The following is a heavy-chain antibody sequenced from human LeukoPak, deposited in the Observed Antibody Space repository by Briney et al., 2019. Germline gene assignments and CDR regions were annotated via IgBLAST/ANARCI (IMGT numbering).Heavy chain of an antibody. J-gene: IGHJ5*02. V-gene: IGHV4-34*01. CDR2: INHSGST. Sequence: PSETLSLTCTVSGGSISSYYWSWIRQPPGKGLEWIGEINHSGSTNYNPSLKSRVTISVDTSKNQFSLKLSSVTAADTAVYYCARVGYYDFWSGYPNWFDPWGQGTLVTVSS. CDR1: GGSISSYY. D-gene: IGHD3-3*01. CDR3: ARVGYYDFWSGYPNWFDP.